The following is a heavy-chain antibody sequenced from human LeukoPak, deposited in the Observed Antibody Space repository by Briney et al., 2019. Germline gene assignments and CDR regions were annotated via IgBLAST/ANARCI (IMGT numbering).Heavy chain of an antibody. D-gene: IGHD4-17*01. J-gene: IGHJ4*02. V-gene: IGHV3-30-3*01. CDR1: GFTFSSYA. CDR2: ISYDGSGQ. CDR3: ARDHHAVTTSIHY. Sequence: PGGSLRLSCAASGFTFSSYAMHWVRQAPGKGLDWVAVISYDGSGQYYADSVKGRFTISRDNSKNTLYLQMNSLRAEDTAVYYCARDHHAVTTSIHYWGQGTLVTVSS.